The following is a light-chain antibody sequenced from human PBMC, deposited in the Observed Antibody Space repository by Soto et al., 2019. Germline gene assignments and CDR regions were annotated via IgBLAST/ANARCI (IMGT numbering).Light chain of an antibody. CDR1: RDISVY. J-gene: IGKJ2*01. CDR2: DAS. V-gene: IGKV1-33*01. Sequence: DIQMTQSPSSLSASVGDRVTITCQASRDISVYLNWYQQKPGKPPKLLVYDASNLQTGVPSTFSGSGSGTHFTFTISSLQPEDFATYYCQQYDNLPPYTFGQGTKVEL. CDR3: QQYDNLPPYT.